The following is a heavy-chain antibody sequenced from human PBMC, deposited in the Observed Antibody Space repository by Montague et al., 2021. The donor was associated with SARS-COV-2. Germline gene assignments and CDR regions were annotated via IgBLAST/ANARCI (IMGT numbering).Heavy chain of an antibody. CDR2: SNHRGST. V-gene: IGHV4-34*01. Sequence: SESLSLTCAVYGGSFSNYYWSWIRQPPGKGLEWIGDSNHRGSTNYNPSLKSRVTISVDTSKNHFTLKLSSVTAAETAVYYCARLKRYFDSSGSPSAFDFWGQGTKVTVSS. D-gene: IGHD3-22*01. CDR3: ARLKRYFDSSGSPSAFDF. J-gene: IGHJ3*01. CDR1: GGSFSNYY.